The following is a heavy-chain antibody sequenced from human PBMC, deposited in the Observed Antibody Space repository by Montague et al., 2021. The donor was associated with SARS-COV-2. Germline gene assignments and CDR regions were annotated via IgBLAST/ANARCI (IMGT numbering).Heavy chain of an antibody. CDR3: ARDGADYSFAYYHEMDV. V-gene: IGHV4-4*07. CDR1: GASVRTYY. Sequence: ETLSLTCTVSGASVRTYYWSWIRQSAGKKLEWMGRLYTSGSTYYNPSFKSRVTMSLDTSKNLFSLNLSSMTAADTAVYYCARDGADYSFAYYHEMDVWGQGIAVTVSS. J-gene: IGHJ6*02. D-gene: IGHD5-12*01. CDR2: LYTSGST.